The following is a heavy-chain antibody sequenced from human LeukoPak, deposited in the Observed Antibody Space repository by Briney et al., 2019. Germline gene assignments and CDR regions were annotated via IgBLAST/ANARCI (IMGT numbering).Heavy chain of an antibody. V-gene: IGHV1-2*02. Sequence: GASVKVSCKASGYTFTGYFMHWVRQAPGQGPEWMGWINPYSGGTNYAQKFQGRVIMTRDTSISTAYMELSRLRSDDTAVYYCARVSEYYYFDYWGQGTLVTVSS. CDR3: ARVSEYYYFDY. CDR1: GYTFTGYF. D-gene: IGHD2/OR15-2a*01. CDR2: INPYSGGT. J-gene: IGHJ4*02.